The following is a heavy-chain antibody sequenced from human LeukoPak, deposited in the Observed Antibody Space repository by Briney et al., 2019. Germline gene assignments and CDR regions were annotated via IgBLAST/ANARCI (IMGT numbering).Heavy chain of an antibody. Sequence: PGGSLRLSCAASGFTFSSYSMNWVRQAPGKGLEWVSSISSSSSYIYYADSVKGRFTISRDNAKNSLYLQMNSLRAEDTAVYYCASLEYYDFWSGYLSYNYGMDVWGQGTTVTVSS. D-gene: IGHD3-3*01. CDR3: ASLEYYDFWSGYLSYNYGMDV. CDR2: ISSSSSYI. V-gene: IGHV3-21*01. J-gene: IGHJ6*02. CDR1: GFTFSSYS.